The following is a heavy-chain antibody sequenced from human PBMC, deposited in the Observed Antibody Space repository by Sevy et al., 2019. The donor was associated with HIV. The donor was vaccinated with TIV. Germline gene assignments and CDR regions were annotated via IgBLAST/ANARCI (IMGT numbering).Heavy chain of an antibody. CDR2: INHSGST. CDR1: GGSFSGYY. D-gene: IGHD3-3*01. J-gene: IGHJ4*02. V-gene: IGHV4-34*01. CDR3: ARPFGDFRRVYFDY. Sequence: SETLSLTCAVYGGSFSGYYWSWIRQPPGKGLEWIGEINHSGSTNYNPSLKSRVTISVDTSKNQFSLKLSSVTAADTALYYCARPFGDFRRVYFDYWGQGTLVTVSS.